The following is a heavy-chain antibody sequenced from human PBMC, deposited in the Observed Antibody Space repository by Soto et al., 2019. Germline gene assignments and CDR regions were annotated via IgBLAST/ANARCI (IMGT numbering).Heavy chain of an antibody. D-gene: IGHD2-15*01. Sequence: SETLSLTCTVSGGSISSYYWSWIRQPPGKGLDWIGYIYYSGSTNYNPSLKSRVTISVDTSKNQFSLKLSSVTAADTAVYYCARLKRYCSGGSCYQAYAFDIWGQGTMVTVSS. J-gene: IGHJ3*02. CDR1: GGSISSYY. V-gene: IGHV4-59*08. CDR2: IYYSGST. CDR3: ARLKRYCSGGSCYQAYAFDI.